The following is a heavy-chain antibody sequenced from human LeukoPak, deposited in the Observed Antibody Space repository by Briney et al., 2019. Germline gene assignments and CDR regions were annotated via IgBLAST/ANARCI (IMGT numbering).Heavy chain of an antibody. V-gene: IGHV4-39*01. J-gene: IGHJ4*02. Sequence: SETLSLTCTVSGGSISSSSYSWGWIRQPPGKGLEWIGSIYYSGSTYYNPSLKSRVTISVDTSKNQFSLKLSSVTAADTAVYYCAGSVGPIDYWGQGTLVTVSS. CDR2: IYYSGST. CDR1: GGSISSSSYS. CDR3: AGSVGPIDY.